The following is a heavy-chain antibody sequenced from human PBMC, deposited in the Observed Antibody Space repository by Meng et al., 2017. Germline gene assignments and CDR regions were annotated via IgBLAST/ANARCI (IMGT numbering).Heavy chain of an antibody. Sequence: QGQVQQGGAVLLKPSDTLSLTFAVYGGSFSCYSWSWIRQPPGKGLEWIGEINHSGSTNYNPSLKSRVTISVDTSKNQFSLKLSSVTAADTAVYYCARVGKVVTAPLTYWGQGTLVTVSS. CDR2: INHSGST. D-gene: IGHD2-21*02. V-gene: IGHV4-34*01. CDR1: GGSFSCYS. CDR3: ARVGKVVTAPLTY. J-gene: IGHJ4*02.